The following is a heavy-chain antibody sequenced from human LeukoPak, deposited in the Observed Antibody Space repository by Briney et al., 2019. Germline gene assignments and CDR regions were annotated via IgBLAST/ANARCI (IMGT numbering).Heavy chain of an antibody. V-gene: IGHV3-7*01. CDR1: GFTFSNYW. CDR3: ASRAGKPGNTPWCFDY. Sequence: GGSLRLSCAASGFTFSNYWMTWVRQAPGKGPEWVANIKQDGSERNYVDSVKGRFTIARDNTKNSLYLQMTSLRGEDTAVYYCASRAGKPGNTPWCFDYWGQGALVTVSS. CDR2: IKQDGSER. D-gene: IGHD1-7*01. J-gene: IGHJ4*02.